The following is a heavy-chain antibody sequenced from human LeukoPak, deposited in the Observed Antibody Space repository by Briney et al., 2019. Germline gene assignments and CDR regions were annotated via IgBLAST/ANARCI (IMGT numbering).Heavy chain of an antibody. Sequence: GGSLRLSCAASGFTSSSYWMSWVRQAPGKGLEWVANIKQDGGEKYYVDSVKGRFTISRDNSKNTLYLQMNSLRAEDTAVYYCAVVVPAAMFDYWGQGTLVTVSS. V-gene: IGHV3-7*03. CDR1: GFTSSSYW. J-gene: IGHJ4*02. D-gene: IGHD2-2*01. CDR3: AVVVPAAMFDY. CDR2: IKQDGGEK.